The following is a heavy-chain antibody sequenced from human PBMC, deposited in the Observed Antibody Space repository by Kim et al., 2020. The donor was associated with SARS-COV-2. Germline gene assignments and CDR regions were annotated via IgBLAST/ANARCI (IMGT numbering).Heavy chain of an antibody. Sequence: SETLSLTCAVYGGSFSGYYWSWIRQPPGKGLEWIGEINHSGSTNYNPSLKSRVTISVDTSKNQFSLKLSSVTAADTAVYYCAGIRGYYYYYGMDVWGQGTTVTVSS. CDR1: GGSFSGYY. J-gene: IGHJ6*02. D-gene: IGHD2-21*01. CDR2: INHSGST. CDR3: AGIRGYYYYYGMDV. V-gene: IGHV4-34*01.